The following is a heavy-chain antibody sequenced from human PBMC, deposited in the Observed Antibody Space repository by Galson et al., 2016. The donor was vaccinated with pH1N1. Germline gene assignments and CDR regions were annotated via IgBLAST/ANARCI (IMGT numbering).Heavy chain of an antibody. Sequence: SLRLSCAASGFTFSNYWMSWVRQAPGKGLEWVANINQTGSVQYYVASVKGRFTISRDNAKNSLYLQMNSLTAEDTAGYYCARAIFAAAAVWGQGTLVTVSP. V-gene: IGHV3-7*03. D-gene: IGHD6-13*01. CDR1: GFTFSNYW. CDR3: ARAIFAAAAV. CDR2: INQTGSVQ. J-gene: IGHJ4*02.